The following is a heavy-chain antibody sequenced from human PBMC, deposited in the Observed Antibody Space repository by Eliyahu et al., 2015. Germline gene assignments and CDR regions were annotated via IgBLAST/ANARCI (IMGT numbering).Heavy chain of an antibody. CDR2: IWXDGSNX. V-gene: IGHV3-33*01. CDR1: GFIFSDSA. J-gene: IGHJ4*02. D-gene: IGHD4-23*01. CDR3: ARDHDYSGNYLED. Sequence: QVQLVESGGGVVQPGRSLRLXCAASGFIFSDSAMPWVRQAPGKGREWXAIIWXDGSNXYYADSVKGRFTISRDNSKNTVSLQMNXLRGEDTAIYYCARDHDYSGNYLEDWGQGTLVAVSS.